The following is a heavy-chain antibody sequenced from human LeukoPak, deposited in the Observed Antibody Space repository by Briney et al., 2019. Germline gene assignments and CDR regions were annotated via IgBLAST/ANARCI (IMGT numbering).Heavy chain of an antibody. CDR2: IYHSGST. D-gene: IGHD6-19*01. CDR1: GGSISSSNW. Sequence: SETLSLTCAVSGGSISSSNWWSWVRQPPGKGLEWIGEIYHSGSTNYNPSLKSRVTISVDKSKNQFSLKLSSVTAADTAVYYCARDFIAVATNWFDPWGQGTLVTVSS. V-gene: IGHV4-4*02. CDR3: ARDFIAVATNWFDP. J-gene: IGHJ5*02.